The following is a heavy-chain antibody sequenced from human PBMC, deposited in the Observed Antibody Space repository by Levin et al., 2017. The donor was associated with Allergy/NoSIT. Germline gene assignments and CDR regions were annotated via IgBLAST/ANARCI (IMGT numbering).Heavy chain of an antibody. D-gene: IGHD4-17*01. CDR2: INHRGSA. CDR1: GGSFSGYY. J-gene: IGHJ4*02. Sequence: SETLSLTCAVYGGSFSGYYWSWIRQTPGKGLEWIGEINHRGSANSNPSLKSRVTIALNTSRNQFSLRLSSVTAADTSLYYCARGRLDGDYVFDFWGQGTLVTVSS. CDR3: ARGRLDGDYVFDF. V-gene: IGHV4-34*01.